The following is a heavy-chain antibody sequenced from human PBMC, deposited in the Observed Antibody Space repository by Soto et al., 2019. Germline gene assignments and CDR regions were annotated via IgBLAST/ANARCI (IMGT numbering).Heavy chain of an antibody. CDR3: ARGRLTIFGVVTPSYYYYGMDV. J-gene: IGHJ6*02. D-gene: IGHD3-3*01. CDR1: GGSISSGGYY. Sequence: SETLSLTCTVSGGSISSGGYYWSWIRQHPGKGLEWIGYIYYSGSTYYNPSLKSRVTISVDTSKNQFSLKLSSVTAADTAVYYCARGRLTIFGVVTPSYYYYGMDVWGQGTTVTSP. CDR2: IYYSGST. V-gene: IGHV4-31*03.